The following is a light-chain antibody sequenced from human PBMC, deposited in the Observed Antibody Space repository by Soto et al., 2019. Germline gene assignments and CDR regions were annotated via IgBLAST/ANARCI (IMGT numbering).Light chain of an antibody. Sequence: DIQMTQSPSILSASIGDRVTITCRASQNIDASLAWYQQKPGKAPKLLIYKASTLESEVPSRFSGRGSRTEFTLTISSLQPDDFATYYCQQYDTYPLIFGGGTKVEIK. V-gene: IGKV1-5*03. CDR3: QQYDTYPLI. J-gene: IGKJ4*01. CDR2: KAS. CDR1: QNIDAS.